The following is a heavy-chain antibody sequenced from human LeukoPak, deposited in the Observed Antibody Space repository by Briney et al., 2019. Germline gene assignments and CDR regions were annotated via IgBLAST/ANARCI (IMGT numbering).Heavy chain of an antibody. CDR2: IYYSGST. J-gene: IGHJ4*02. CDR3: ARTRFSSSWYFDY. CDR1: GGSISSSSYY. D-gene: IGHD6-13*01. Sequence: SETLSLTCTVSGGSISSSSYYWGWIRQPPGKGLEWIGSIYYSGSTYYNPSLKSRVTISVDTSKNQFSLKLSSVTAADTAVYYCARTRFSSSWYFDYWGQGTLATVSS. V-gene: IGHV4-39*01.